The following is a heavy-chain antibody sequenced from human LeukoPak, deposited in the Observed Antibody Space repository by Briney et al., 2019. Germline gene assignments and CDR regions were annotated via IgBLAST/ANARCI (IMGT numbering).Heavy chain of an antibody. CDR3: AREAHLTGYVPATYGMDV. J-gene: IGHJ6*02. CDR2: INTNTGNP. CDR1: GYTFTSYA. D-gene: IGHD3-9*01. Sequence: ASVKVSCKASGYTFTSYAMNWVRQAPEQGLEWMGWINTNTGNPTYAQGFTGRFVFSLDTSVSTAYLQISSLKAEDTAVYYCAREAHLTGYVPATYGMDVWGQGTTVTVSS. V-gene: IGHV7-4-1*02.